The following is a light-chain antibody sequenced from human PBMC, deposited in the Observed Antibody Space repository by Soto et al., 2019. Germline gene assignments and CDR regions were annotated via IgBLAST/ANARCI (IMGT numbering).Light chain of an antibody. V-gene: IGKV3-15*01. CDR3: QQYNNWPRT. J-gene: IGKJ1*01. Sequence: EIVMTQSPATPSVSPGERATLSCRASQSVSSNLAWYQQKPGQAPRLLIYGASTRATGIPARFSGSGSGTEFTLPISSLQSEDFAVYYCQQYNNWPRTFGQGTKVEIK. CDR2: GAS. CDR1: QSVSSN.